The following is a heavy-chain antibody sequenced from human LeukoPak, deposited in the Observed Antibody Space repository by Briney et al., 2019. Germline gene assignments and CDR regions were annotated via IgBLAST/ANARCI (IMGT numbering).Heavy chain of an antibody. Sequence: GASVKVSCTASGGTFSSYAISWVRQAPGQGLEWMGGIIPIFGTANYAQKFQGRVTITADESTSTAYMELSSLRSEDTAVYYCARGPEHCSGGSCYSGWFDPWGQGTLVTVSS. CDR3: ARGPEHCSGGSCYSGWFDP. J-gene: IGHJ5*02. CDR1: GGTFSSYA. D-gene: IGHD2-15*01. V-gene: IGHV1-69*13. CDR2: IIPIFGTA.